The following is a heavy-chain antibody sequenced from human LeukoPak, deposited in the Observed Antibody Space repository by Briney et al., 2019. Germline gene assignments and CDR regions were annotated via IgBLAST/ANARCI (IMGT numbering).Heavy chain of an antibody. CDR3: ARDLGYCTNGVCHTRFDY. D-gene: IGHD2-8*01. J-gene: IGHJ4*02. V-gene: IGHV3-20*04. Sequence: GGSLRLSCAASGFTFDDYGMSWVRQAPGKGLEWVSGINWNGGSTGYADSVKGRFTISRDNAKNSLYLQLNSLRAEDTAVYYCARDLGYCTNGVCHTRFDYWGQGTLVAVSS. CDR1: GFTFDDYG. CDR2: INWNGGST.